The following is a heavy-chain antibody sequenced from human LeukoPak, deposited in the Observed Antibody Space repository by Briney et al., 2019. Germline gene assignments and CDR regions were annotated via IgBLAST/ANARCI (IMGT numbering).Heavy chain of an antibody. V-gene: IGHV1-46*01. Sequence: ASVKVSCKASGYTFTNYYIHWVRQAPRQGLEWMGIINPSGGSTNYAQKFQGRVTMTTDTSTITVYMELSSLRSEDTAVYYCARWTTTYLDYWGQGTLVTVSS. CDR1: GYTFTNYY. J-gene: IGHJ4*02. D-gene: IGHD4-11*01. CDR2: INPSGGST. CDR3: ARWTTTYLDY.